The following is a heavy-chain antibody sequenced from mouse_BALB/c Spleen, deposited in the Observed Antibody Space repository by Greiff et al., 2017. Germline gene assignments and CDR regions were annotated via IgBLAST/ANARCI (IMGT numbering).Heavy chain of an antibody. Sequence: EVKLVESGGGLVKPGGSLKLSCAASGFTFSSYAMSWVRQSPEKRLEWVAEISSGGSYTYYPDTVTGRFTISRDNAKNTLYLEMSSLRSEDTAMYYCAKGYGSSYGYAMDYWGQGTAVTV. CDR3: AKGYGSSYGYAMDY. V-gene: IGHV5-9-4*01. CDR2: ISSGGSYT. D-gene: IGHD1-1*01. J-gene: IGHJ4*01. CDR1: GFTFSSYA.